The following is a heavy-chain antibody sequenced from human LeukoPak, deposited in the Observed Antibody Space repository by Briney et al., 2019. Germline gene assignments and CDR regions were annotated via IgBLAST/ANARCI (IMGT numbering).Heavy chain of an antibody. V-gene: IGHV1-18*01. D-gene: IGHD3-10*01. CDR3: ARYSEFGELFWDY. CDR1: GYTFTSYG. J-gene: IGHJ4*02. CDR2: ISAYNGNT. Sequence: ASVKVSCKASGYTFTSYGISWVRQAPGQGLEWMGWISAYNGNTNYAQKLQGRVTMTTDTSTSTAYTELRSLRSDDTAVYYCARYSEFGELFWDYWGQGTLVTVSS.